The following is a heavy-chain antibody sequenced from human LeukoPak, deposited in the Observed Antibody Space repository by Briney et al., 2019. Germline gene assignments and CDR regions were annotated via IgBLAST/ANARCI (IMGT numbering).Heavy chain of an antibody. CDR1: GFTFSSYA. CDR2: ISYDGSNK. V-gene: IGHV3-30*04. D-gene: IGHD6-13*01. J-gene: IGHJ4*02. CDR3: ARDGRQQLVRAYFDY. Sequence: PGRSLRLSCAASGFTFSSYAMHWVRQAPGKGLEWVAVISYDGSNKYYADSVKGRFTISRDNSKNTLYLQMNSLRAGDTAVYYCARDGRQQLVRAYFDYWGQGTLVTVSS.